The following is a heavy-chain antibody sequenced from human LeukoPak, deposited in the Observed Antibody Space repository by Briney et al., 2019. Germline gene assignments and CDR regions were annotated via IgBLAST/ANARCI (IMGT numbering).Heavy chain of an antibody. Sequence: GGSLRLSCAASGFTFSDYYMSWIRQAPGKGLEWVSYISSSGSTIYYADSVKGRFTISRDNAKNSLYLQMNSLRAEDTAVYYCARDFDYYDSSGYILFDYWGQGTLVTVSS. D-gene: IGHD3-22*01. CDR1: GFTFSDYY. J-gene: IGHJ4*02. CDR2: ISSSGSTI. V-gene: IGHV3-11*04. CDR3: ARDFDYYDSSGYILFDY.